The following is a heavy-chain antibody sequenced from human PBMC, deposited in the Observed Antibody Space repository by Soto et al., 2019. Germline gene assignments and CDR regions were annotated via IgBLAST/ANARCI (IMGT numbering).Heavy chain of an antibody. J-gene: IGHJ4*02. Sequence: GGSLRLSCAASGFPFDGHAVGWVRQAPGKGLEWVSGISPTGDYTFYADSLKGRVAISRDNSKNTLFLQLNSLTAADTAVYFCAKSPYGDLPYYFDYWGQGSLVTVSS. D-gene: IGHD3-10*01. CDR1: GFPFDGHA. V-gene: IGHV3-23*01. CDR3: AKSPYGDLPYYFDY. CDR2: ISPTGDYT.